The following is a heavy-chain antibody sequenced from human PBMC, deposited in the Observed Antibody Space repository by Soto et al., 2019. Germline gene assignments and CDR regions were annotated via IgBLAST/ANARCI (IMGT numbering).Heavy chain of an antibody. CDR2: IYYSGST. V-gene: IGHV4-31*03. Sequence: SETLSLTCTVSGGSISSGGYYWSWIRQHPGKGLEWIGYIYYSGSTYYNPSLKSRVTISVDTSKNQFSLKLSSVTAADTAVYYCAREYYYGSGSHRYNWFDPWGQGTLVTVSS. CDR3: AREYYYGSGSHRYNWFDP. J-gene: IGHJ5*02. CDR1: GGSISSGGYY. D-gene: IGHD3-10*01.